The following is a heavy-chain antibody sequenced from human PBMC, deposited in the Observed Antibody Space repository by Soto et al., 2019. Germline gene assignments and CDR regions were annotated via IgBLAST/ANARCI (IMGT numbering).Heavy chain of an antibody. J-gene: IGHJ6*02. V-gene: IGHV4-30-4*01. Sequence: SETLSLTWSVSGGSISSGYYYWSWIRQPPGKGLEWIGNIYYSGNTYYNPSLKSRLIISIDTSKSQFSLKVGSVTAADTAVYYCARSSLYGMDVWGQGTTVTVSS. CDR1: GGSISSGYYY. CDR2: IYYSGNT. CDR3: ARSSLYGMDV.